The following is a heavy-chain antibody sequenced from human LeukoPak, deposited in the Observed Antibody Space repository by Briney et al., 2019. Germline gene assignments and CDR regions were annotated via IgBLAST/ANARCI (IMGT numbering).Heavy chain of an antibody. CDR1: GYIFTDYY. J-gene: IGHJ4*02. V-gene: IGHV1-46*01. CDR3: ARDRWELPYYFDY. CDR2: LNSSGGST. D-gene: IGHD1-26*01. Sequence: ASVKISCKTSGYIFTDYYIHWVRQAPGQGLEWMGILNSSGGSTTYAQKFQGRITMTRDASTSTVYMELRSLRSEDTTVYYCARDRWELPYYFDYWGQGTLDTVSS.